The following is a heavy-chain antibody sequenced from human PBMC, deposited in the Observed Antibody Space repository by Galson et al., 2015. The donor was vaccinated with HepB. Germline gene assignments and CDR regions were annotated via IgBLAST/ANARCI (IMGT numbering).Heavy chain of an antibody. D-gene: IGHD4-23*01. CDR1: GFTFSSTN. V-gene: IGHV3-21*06. CDR3: ARESVAFYGMDV. J-gene: IGHJ6*02. CDR2: ITSSSSYI. Sequence: SLRLSCAASGFTFSSTNKNWARQAPGKGLEWVSAITSSSSYIYYADSVKGRFTISRDNAKNSLYLEMNSLTGEDTAVYYCARESVAFYGMDVWGQGTTVTVSS.